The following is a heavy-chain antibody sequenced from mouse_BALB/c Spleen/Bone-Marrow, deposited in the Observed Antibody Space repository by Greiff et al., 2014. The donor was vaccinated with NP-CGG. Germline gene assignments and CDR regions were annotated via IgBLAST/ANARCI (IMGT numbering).Heavy chain of an antibody. CDR2: IDPANGNT. CDR3: AAYYYGSSQFAY. V-gene: IGHV14-3*02. Sequence: VQLQQPGAELVKPGASVKLSYTASGFNIKDTYMHWVKQRPEQGLEWIGRIDPANGNTKYDPKFQGKATITADTPSNTAYLQXXXXTSEDTAVYYCAAYYYGSSQFAYWGQGTLVTVSA. J-gene: IGHJ3*01. CDR1: GFNIKDTY. D-gene: IGHD1-1*01.